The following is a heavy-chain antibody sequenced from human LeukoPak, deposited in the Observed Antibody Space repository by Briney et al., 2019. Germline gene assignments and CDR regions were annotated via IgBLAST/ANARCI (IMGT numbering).Heavy chain of an antibody. CDR3: ARDSHHGRGYSAFDY. J-gene: IGHJ4*02. CDR1: GFTFSSYW. CDR2: IKQDGSEK. Sequence: GGSLRLSCAASGFTFSSYWMSWVRQAPGKGLEWVANIKQDGSEKYYVDSVKGRFTISRDNAKNSLYLQMNSLRAEDTAVYYCARDSHHGRGYSAFDYWGQGTLVTVSS. V-gene: IGHV3-7*03. D-gene: IGHD5-18*01.